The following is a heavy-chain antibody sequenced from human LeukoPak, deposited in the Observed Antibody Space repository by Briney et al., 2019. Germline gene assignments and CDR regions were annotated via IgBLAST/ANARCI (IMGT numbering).Heavy chain of an antibody. CDR2: IKQDGSEK. V-gene: IGHV3-7*01. CDR1: GFTFSSYW. Sequence: PGGSLRLSCAASGFTFSSYWMSWVRQAPGEGLEWVANIKQDGSEKYYVDSVKGRFTISRDNAKNSLYLQMNSLRAEDTAVYYCARDKRIAVAGDNHFDYWGQGTLVTVSS. D-gene: IGHD6-19*01. CDR3: ARDKRIAVAGDNHFDY. J-gene: IGHJ4*02.